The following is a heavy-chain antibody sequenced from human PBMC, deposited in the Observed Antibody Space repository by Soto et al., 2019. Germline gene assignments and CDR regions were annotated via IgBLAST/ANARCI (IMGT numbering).Heavy chain of an antibody. CDR1: GFTFSSYA. V-gene: IGHV3-23*01. CDR2: ISGSGGST. Sequence: GGSLRLSCAASGFTFSSYAMSWVRQAPGKGLEWVSAISGSGGSTYYADSVKGRFTISRDNSKNTLYLQMNSLRAEDTAVYYCAKVEQDFWSGYDYYYYGMDVWGQGTTVTVYS. J-gene: IGHJ6*02. D-gene: IGHD3-3*01. CDR3: AKVEQDFWSGYDYYYYGMDV.